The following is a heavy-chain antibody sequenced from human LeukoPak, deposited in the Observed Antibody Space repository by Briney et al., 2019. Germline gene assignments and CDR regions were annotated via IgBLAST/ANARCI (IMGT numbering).Heavy chain of an antibody. D-gene: IGHD5-24*01. CDR1: GDSVASNSAA. CDR3: VRRRDSYNSPFDY. J-gene: IGHJ4*02. CDR2: TYYRSKFYL. Sequence: SQTLSLTCAISGDSVASNSAAWNWIRQSPSRGLEWLGRTYYRSKFYLDYAESVKSRITINPDTSKNQFSLQLNSATPEDTAVYYCVRRRDSYNSPFDYWGQGTLVTVSS. V-gene: IGHV6-1*01.